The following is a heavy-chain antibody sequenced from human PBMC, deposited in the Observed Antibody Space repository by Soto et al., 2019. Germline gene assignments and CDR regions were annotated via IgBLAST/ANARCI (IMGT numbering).Heavy chain of an antibody. CDR2: IYYSGST. V-gene: IGHV4-59*08. CDR1: GGSISSYY. Sequence: SETLSLTCTVSGGSISSYYWSWIRQPPGKGLEWIGYIYYSGSTNYNPSLKSRVTISVDTSKNQFSLKLSSVTAADTAVYYCARQRDSSSWSFGYWGQGTLVTVSS. CDR3: ARQRDSSSWSFGY. D-gene: IGHD6-13*01. J-gene: IGHJ4*02.